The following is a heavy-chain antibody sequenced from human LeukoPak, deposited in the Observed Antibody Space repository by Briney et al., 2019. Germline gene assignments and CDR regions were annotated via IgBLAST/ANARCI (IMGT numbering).Heavy chain of an antibody. V-gene: IGHV3-7*01. J-gene: IGHJ4*02. CDR2: VKQDGSEK. D-gene: IGHD2-8*01. CDR3: ARAGLYAVSGLDY. Sequence: GGSLRLSCAASGLTFSSYWMSWVRQAPGKGLEWVANVKQDGSEKYYVDSVKGRFTISRDNAKNSLYLQMNSLRAEDTAVYYCARAGLYAVSGLDYWGQGTLVTVSS. CDR1: GLTFSSYW.